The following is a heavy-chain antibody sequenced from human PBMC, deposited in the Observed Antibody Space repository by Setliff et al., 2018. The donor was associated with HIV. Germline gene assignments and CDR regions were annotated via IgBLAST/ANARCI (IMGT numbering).Heavy chain of an antibody. CDR3: ARDYLHVFDI. Sequence: SVKVSCKASGYTFTDYYIHWVRRAPGQGLEWMGWINSASGGTNYAQNFQGRVTVTRDTSINTAYVELNSLKSDDTAVYYCARDYLHVFDIWGQGTMVTVSS. V-gene: IGHV1-2*02. J-gene: IGHJ3*02. CDR1: GYTFTDYY. CDR2: INSASGGT.